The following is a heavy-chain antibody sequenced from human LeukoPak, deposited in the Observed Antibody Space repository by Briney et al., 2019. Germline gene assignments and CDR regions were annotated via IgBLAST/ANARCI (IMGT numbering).Heavy chain of an antibody. J-gene: IGHJ4*02. V-gene: IGHV4-34*01. CDR1: GGSFRGYY. CDR2: INHSGST. D-gene: IGHD3-3*01. CDR3: ARGRGTIFGVVIIPPYFDY. Sequence: SETLSLTCAVYGGSFRGYYWSWIRQPPGKGLEWIGEINHSGSTNYNPSLKSRVTISVDTSKNQFSLKLSSVTAADTAVYYCARGRGTIFGVVIIPPYFDYWGQGTLVTVSS.